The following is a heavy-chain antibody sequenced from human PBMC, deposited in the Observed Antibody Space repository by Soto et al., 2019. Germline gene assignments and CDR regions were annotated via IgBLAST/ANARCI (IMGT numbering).Heavy chain of an antibody. CDR2: INHSGST. CDR3: ARAPAEGRLAH. V-gene: IGHV4-34*01. Sequence: SETLSLTCAVYGGSFSGYYWSWIRQPPGKGLEWIGEINHSGSTNYNPSLKTRVTISVDTSKNQFSLKLSSVTAADTAVYDCARAPAEGRLAHWGQGTLVTVSS. J-gene: IGHJ4*02. CDR1: GGSFSGYY. D-gene: IGHD3-10*01.